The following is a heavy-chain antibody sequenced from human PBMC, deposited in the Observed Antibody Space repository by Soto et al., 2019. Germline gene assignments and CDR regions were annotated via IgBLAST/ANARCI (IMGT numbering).Heavy chain of an antibody. J-gene: IGHJ6*02. D-gene: IGHD6-6*01. CDR3: ARDLFSSSKINDYYYYYGMDV. V-gene: IGHV1-18*01. Sequence: ASVKVSCKASGYTFTSYGISWVRQAPGQGLEWMGWISAYNGNTNYAQKLQGRVTMTTDTSTSTAYMELRSLRSDDTAVYYCARDLFSSSKINDYYYYYGMDVWGQGTTVTVS. CDR2: ISAYNGNT. CDR1: GYTFTSYG.